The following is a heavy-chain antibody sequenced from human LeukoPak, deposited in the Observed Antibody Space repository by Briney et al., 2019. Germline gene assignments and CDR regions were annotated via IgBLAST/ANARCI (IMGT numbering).Heavy chain of an antibody. CDR2: INPNSGGT. CDR1: GYTFTGCY. Sequence: ASVKVSCKASGYTFTGCYMHWVRQAPGQGLEWMGWINPNSGGTNYAQKFQGRVTMTRDTSISTAYMELSRLRSDDTAVYYCARGSTYYDFWIGYYTGQPTDPWGQGTLVTVSS. V-gene: IGHV1-2*02. D-gene: IGHD3-3*01. CDR3: ARGSTYYDFWIGYYTGQPTDP. J-gene: IGHJ5*02.